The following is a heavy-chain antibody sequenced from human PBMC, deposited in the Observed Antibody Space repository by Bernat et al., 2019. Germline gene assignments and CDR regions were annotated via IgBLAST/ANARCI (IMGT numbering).Heavy chain of an antibody. CDR1: GSSLSNARMG. V-gene: IGHV2-26*01. Sequence: QVTLKESGPVLVKPTETLTLTCTVSGSSLSNARMGVSWIRQPPGKALEWLAHIFSNDEKSYSTSLKSRLTISKDTSKSQVVLTMTNMDPVDTATYYCARHYYYDSSGYYDAFDIWGQGTMVTVSS. CDR3: ARHYYYDSSGYYDAFDI. D-gene: IGHD3-22*01. CDR2: IFSNDEK. J-gene: IGHJ3*02.